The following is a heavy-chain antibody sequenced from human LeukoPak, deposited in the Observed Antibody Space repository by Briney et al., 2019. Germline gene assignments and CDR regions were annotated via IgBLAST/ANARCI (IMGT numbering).Heavy chain of an antibody. CDR3: AKDALGYYDGSGLTICFDY. V-gene: IGHV3-23*01. CDR1: GFTFSSYG. J-gene: IGHJ4*02. CDR2: ISGSGGTT. Sequence: PGGTLRLSCAASGFTFSSYGMNWVRQAPGKGLEWASAISGSGGTTYYADSVRGRFTISRDNSKNTLFLQMNSLRAEDTAVYYRAKDALGYYDGSGLTICFDYWGQGTLVTVSS. D-gene: IGHD3-22*01.